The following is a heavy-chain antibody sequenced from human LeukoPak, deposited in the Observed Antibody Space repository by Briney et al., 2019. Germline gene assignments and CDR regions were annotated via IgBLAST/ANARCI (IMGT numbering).Heavy chain of an antibody. CDR1: GSTFSNYA. J-gene: IGHJ4*02. CDR2: ISSSRRTI. Sequence: PGRSLRLSCAASGSTFSNYAMHWVRQAPGKGLEWVSYISSSRRTIYYADSVKGRFTISRDNAKNSLYLQMNSLRDEDTAVYYCARDGRYGDYVRFDYWGQGTPVTVSS. D-gene: IGHD4-17*01. CDR3: ARDGRYGDYVRFDY. V-gene: IGHV3-48*02.